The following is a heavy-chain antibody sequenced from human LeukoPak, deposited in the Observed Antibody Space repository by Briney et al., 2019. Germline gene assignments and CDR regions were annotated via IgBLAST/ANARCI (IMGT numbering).Heavy chain of an antibody. V-gene: IGHV4-30-4*08. J-gene: IGHJ5*02. CDR1: GGSISSGDYS. Sequence: SQTLSLTCPVSGGSISSGDYSWSWIRQSPGKGLEWIGYIHYSGSTYYNPSLESRITISEDTSKNQFSLRLSSVTAADTAVYYCARGDSSSLRTYSWFDPWGQGTLVTVSS. D-gene: IGHD6-6*01. CDR3: ARGDSSSLRTYSWFDP. CDR2: IHYSGST.